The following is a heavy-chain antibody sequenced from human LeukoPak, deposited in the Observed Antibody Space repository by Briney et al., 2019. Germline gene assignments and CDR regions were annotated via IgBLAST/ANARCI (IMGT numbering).Heavy chain of an antibody. V-gene: IGHV3-21*01. CDR3: ARDFSGWSRDY. D-gene: IGHD6-19*01. CDR2: ISRGSDT. Sequence: PGGSLRLSCAASGFNFSPYGMTWVRQAPGKGLEWVATISRGSDTFYADSVKGRFTISRDNAQNSVSLHMGGLRVDDTALYYCARDFSGWSRDYWGQGTLVIVSS. J-gene: IGHJ4*02. CDR1: GFNFSPYG.